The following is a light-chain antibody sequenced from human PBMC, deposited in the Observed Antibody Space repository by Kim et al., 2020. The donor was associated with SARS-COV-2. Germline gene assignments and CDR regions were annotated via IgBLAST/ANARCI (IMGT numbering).Light chain of an antibody. CDR3: NSRGSNDNVL. CDR1: SLRSYY. J-gene: IGLJ2*01. V-gene: IGLV3-19*01. Sequence: SSELTQDPDVSVALGQTVRITCQGDSLRSYYATWYQQKPGQAPIVVIYGKNNRPSGIPDRFSDSSSGDTASLTITGTQAGDEADYYCNSRGSNDNVLFGG. CDR2: GKN.